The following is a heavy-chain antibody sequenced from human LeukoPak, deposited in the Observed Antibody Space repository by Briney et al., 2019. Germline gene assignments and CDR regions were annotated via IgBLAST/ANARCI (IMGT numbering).Heavy chain of an antibody. CDR1: GFVFYDYA. V-gene: IGHV3-49*03. CDR3: SREVVVMTAGGPLWKRGHLY. J-gene: IGHJ4*02. Sequence: GRPLRLSCTGSGFVFYDYAITWLRQAPDKGLEWVGFIRRKDYGGTIEYAPSVRGRFTISRDDSNSIAYLQMNSLRTEDTGVYYCSREVVVMTAGGPLWKRGHLYWGQGTLVTVSS. D-gene: IGHD3-16*02. CDR2: IRRKDYGGTI.